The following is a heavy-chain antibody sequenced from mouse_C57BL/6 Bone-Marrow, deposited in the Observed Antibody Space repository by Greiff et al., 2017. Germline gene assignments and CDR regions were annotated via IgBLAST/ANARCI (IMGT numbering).Heavy chain of an antibody. Sequence: VQLQQSGPELVRPGASVKLSCKASGYTFTDYYINWVKQRPGQGLEWIARIYPGSGNTYYNEKFKGKATLTGEKSSSTAYLQLSSLTSEDSAVYFCAIYYYGSTFAYWGQGTLVTVSA. D-gene: IGHD1-1*01. CDR2: IYPGSGNT. CDR1: GYTFTDYY. CDR3: AIYYYGSTFAY. V-gene: IGHV1-76*01. J-gene: IGHJ3*01.